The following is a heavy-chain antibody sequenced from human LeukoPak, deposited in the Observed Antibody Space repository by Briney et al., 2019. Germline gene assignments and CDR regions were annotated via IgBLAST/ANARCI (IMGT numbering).Heavy chain of an antibody. D-gene: IGHD1-1*01. CDR3: ARLRGNENWFDP. Sequence: SETLSLTCAVYGGSFSGYYWSWIRQPPGKGLEWIGEINHSGSTNYNPSLKSRVTISVDTSKNQFSLKLSSVTAADTAVYYCARLRGNENWFDPWGQGTLVTVSS. CDR2: INHSGST. CDR1: GGSFSGYY. V-gene: IGHV4-34*01. J-gene: IGHJ5*02.